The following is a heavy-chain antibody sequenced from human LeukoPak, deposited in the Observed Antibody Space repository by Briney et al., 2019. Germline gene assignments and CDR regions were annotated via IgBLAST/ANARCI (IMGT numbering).Heavy chain of an antibody. V-gene: IGHV1-18*01. D-gene: IGHD1-26*01. CDR1: GGSFSSYA. J-gene: IGHJ5*02. Sequence: ASVKVSCKASGGSFSSYAISWVRQAPGQGLEWMGWISIYNGNTNYVQKLQGRVTMTTDTSTSTAYMELRSLRSDDTAVYYCARDIKRSRARWENLGFDPWGQGTLVTVSS. CDR2: ISIYNGNT. CDR3: ARDIKRSRARWENLGFDP.